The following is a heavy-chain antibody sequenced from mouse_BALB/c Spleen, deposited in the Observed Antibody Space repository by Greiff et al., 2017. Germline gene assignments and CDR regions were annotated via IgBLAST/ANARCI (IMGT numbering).Heavy chain of an antibody. Sequence: QVQLQQPGAELVRPGASVKLSCKASGYTFTSYWINWVKQRPGQGLEWIGNIYPSDSYTNYNQKFKDKATLTVDKSSSTAYMQLSSPTSEDSAVYYCTRGDGNSWFAYWGQGTLVTVSA. D-gene: IGHD2-1*01. CDR2: IYPSDSYT. CDR3: TRGDGNSWFAY. V-gene: IGHV1-69*02. CDR1: GYTFTSYW. J-gene: IGHJ3*01.